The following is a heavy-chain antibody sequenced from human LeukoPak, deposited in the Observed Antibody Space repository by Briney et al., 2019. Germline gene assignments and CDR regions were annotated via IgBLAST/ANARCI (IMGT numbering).Heavy chain of an antibody. Sequence: TGGSLRLSCAASGFTFSSYAMSWVRQAPGKGLEWVSTISGSGGSTYYADSVKGRFTISRDNAKNSLYLQMNSLRAEDTAVYYCARDRHGLELLNYYYYMDVWGKGTTVTVSS. V-gene: IGHV3-23*01. J-gene: IGHJ6*03. CDR1: GFTFSSYA. CDR2: ISGSGGST. CDR3: ARDRHGLELLNYYYYMDV. D-gene: IGHD1-7*01.